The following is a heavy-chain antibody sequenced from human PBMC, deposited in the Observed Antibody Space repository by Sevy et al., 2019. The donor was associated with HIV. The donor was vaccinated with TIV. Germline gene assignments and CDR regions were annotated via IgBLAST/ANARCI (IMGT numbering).Heavy chain of an antibody. J-gene: IGHJ4*02. CDR3: TRDMYGIDY. V-gene: IGHV3-74*01. Sequence: GGSLRLSCAASGFTFTNYWMHWVRQAPGKGLVWVSRVDNDGSDTNYPDSVKGRFTISRDNAKNTVYLQMNSLRAEDTAVYYCTRDMYGIDYWGQGTLVTVSS. CDR2: VDNDGSDT. CDR1: GFTFTNYW. D-gene: IGHD2-8*01.